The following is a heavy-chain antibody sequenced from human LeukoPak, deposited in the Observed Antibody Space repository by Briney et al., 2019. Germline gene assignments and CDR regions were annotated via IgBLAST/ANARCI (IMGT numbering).Heavy chain of an antibody. D-gene: IGHD3-10*01. J-gene: IGHJ6*03. CDR1: GGSISNSRYY. CDR3: ARGVKGSDYYGSGSRIISPNYYYYYYMDV. Sequence: SETLSLTCTVSGGSISNSRYYWGWIRQPPGKGLEWIASIFYGGSTHYNPSLKSRVTILVDTSKNQFSLKLSSVTAADTAVYYCARGVKGSDYYGSGSRIISPNYYYYYYMDVWGKGTTVTVSS. CDR2: IFYGGST. V-gene: IGHV4-39*07.